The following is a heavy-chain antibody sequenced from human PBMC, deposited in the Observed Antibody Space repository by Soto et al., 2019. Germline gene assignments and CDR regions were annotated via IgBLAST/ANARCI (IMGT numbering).Heavy chain of an antibody. Sequence: ASEKVSCKASGYAFTRYDINRVRQATGQGREWMGWMNPNSGNTGYAQKFQGRVTMARDSSISTAYMEVSSLGFEDTAVYYCARAVNADAFDIWGQGTMVTVSS. CDR3: ARAVNADAFDI. V-gene: IGHV1-8*01. D-gene: IGHD3-10*01. CDR1: GYAFTRYD. CDR2: MNPNSGNT. J-gene: IGHJ3*02.